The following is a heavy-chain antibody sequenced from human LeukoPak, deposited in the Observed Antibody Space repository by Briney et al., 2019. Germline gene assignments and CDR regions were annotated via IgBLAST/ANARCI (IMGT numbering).Heavy chain of an antibody. CDR3: AREGHTYGSDY. CDR1: GFIFSDYY. CDR2: VSQSGTTI. Sequence: GGSLRLSCTASGFIFSDYYMSWIRQAPGKGLEWVSYVSQSGTTIYYADSVKGRFTISRDNGENSMYLQMNSLRAEDTGMYYCAREGHTYGSDYWGQGTLVTVSS. V-gene: IGHV3-11*01. J-gene: IGHJ4*02. D-gene: IGHD3-10*01.